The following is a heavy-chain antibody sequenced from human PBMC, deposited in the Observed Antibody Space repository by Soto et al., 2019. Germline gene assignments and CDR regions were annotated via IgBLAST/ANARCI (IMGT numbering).Heavy chain of an antibody. Sequence: GPSVKVSCKASGYTFTGYYMHWVRQAPGQGLEWMGWINPNSGGTNYAQKFQGRVTMTRDTSISTAYMELSRLRSDDTAVYYCARGEYYYDSSGYYSYYFDHWGQGTLVTV. CDR3: ARGEYYYDSSGYYSYYFDH. V-gene: IGHV1-2*02. D-gene: IGHD3-22*01. CDR2: INPNSGGT. J-gene: IGHJ4*02. CDR1: GYTFTGYY.